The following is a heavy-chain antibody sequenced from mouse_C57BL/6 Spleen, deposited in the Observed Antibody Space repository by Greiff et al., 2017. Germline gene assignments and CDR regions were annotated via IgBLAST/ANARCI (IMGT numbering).Heavy chain of an antibody. J-gene: IGHJ3*01. CDR2: IYPGSGST. CDR1: GYTFTSYW. D-gene: IGHD1-1*01. V-gene: IGHV1-55*01. Sequence: VQLQQPGAELVKPGASVKMSCKASGYTFTSYWITWVKQRPGQGLEWIGDIYPGSGSTNYNEKFKSKATLTVDTSSSTAYMQLSSLTSEDSAVYYCARDGSSYVPFAYWGQGTLVTVSA. CDR3: ARDGSSYVPFAY.